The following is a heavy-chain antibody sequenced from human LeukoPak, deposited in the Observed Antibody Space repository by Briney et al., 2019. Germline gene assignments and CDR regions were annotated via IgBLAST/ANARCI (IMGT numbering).Heavy chain of an antibody. Sequence: GGSLRLSCAASGFTFNAYYMTWLRQDPGKGLEWVAFIRYDGNNKYYAGSVKGRFTISRDNSKNTLYLQMNSLRAEDTAVYYCAKDRIAVDGYYYYYYMDVWGKGTTVTVSS. J-gene: IGHJ6*03. CDR2: IRYDGNNK. CDR3: AKDRIAVDGYYYYYYMDV. V-gene: IGHV3-30*02. CDR1: GFTFNAYY. D-gene: IGHD6-19*01.